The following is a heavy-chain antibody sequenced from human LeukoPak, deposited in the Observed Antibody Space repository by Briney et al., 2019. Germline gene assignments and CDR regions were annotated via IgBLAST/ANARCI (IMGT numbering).Heavy chain of an antibody. D-gene: IGHD6-19*01. Sequence: GGSLRLSCAASGFTFSSYAMSWVRQAPGKGLEWVSAISGSGGSTYYADSVKGRFTISRDNSKNTLCLQMNSLRAEDTAVYYCAKDSPPGYSSGWYWFDPWGQGTLVTVSS. CDR3: AKDSPPGYSSGWYWFDP. V-gene: IGHV3-23*01. CDR2: ISGSGGST. CDR1: GFTFSSYA. J-gene: IGHJ5*02.